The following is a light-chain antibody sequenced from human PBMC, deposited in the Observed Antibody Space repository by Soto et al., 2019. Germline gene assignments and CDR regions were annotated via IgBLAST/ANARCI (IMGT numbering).Light chain of an antibody. J-gene: IGKJ1*01. CDR1: QSISSY. Sequence: IQMTQSPSSLSASVGDRVSITCRASQSISSYLNWYQQKPGKAPKLLIYDGSKLQSGVPSRFSGSVSGTDFTLTISSLQPEDFATYYCLQDYNFPRTFGQATTVDI. CDR3: LQDYNFPRT. V-gene: IGKV1-6*01. CDR2: DGS.